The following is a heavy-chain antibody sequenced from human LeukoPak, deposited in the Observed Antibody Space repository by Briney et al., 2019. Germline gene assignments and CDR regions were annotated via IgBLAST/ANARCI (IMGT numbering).Heavy chain of an antibody. CDR3: ARDSDAAYNWNYSPSGY. D-gene: IGHD1-7*01. V-gene: IGHV1-2*02. J-gene: IGHJ4*02. CDR1: GYTFTGYY. CDR2: INPNSGGT. Sequence: ASVKVSCKASGYTFTGYYMHWVRQAPGQGLECMGWINPNSGGTNYAQKFQGRVTMTRDTSISTAYMELSRLRSDDTAVYYCARDSDAAYNWNYSPSGYWGQGTLVTVSS.